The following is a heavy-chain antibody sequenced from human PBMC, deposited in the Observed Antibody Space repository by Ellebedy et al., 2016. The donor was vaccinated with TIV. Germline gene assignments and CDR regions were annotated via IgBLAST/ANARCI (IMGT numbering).Heavy chain of an antibody. CDR2: IYYSGNT. CDR3: ARSCSPSCWECLEY. Sequence: SETLSLXXTVSGGSINNYYWSWIRQPPGKGLEWIGYIYYSGNTNSNPSLKSRVTISVDTSKNQFSLNLRSVTAADTAVYFCARSCSPSCWECLEYWGQGVLVTVSS. J-gene: IGHJ4*02. D-gene: IGHD2-2*01. CDR1: GGSINNYY. V-gene: IGHV4-59*01.